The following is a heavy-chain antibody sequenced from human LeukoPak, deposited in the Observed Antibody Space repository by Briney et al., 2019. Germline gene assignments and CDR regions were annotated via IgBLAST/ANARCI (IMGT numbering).Heavy chain of an antibody. CDR2: NGNA. J-gene: IGHJ4*02. CDR1: GVSVSSDIYH. Sequence: SETLSLTCIVSGVSVSSDIYHWSWLRPAPGKGLEWIGHNGNANYNPSLQSRVTISIDTSKNHFTLSLNSVTAADTAVYYCATYYVGVGRRGHWGPGTLVTVSS. V-gene: IGHV4-61*03. D-gene: IGHD2-21*01. CDR3: ATYYVGVGRRGH.